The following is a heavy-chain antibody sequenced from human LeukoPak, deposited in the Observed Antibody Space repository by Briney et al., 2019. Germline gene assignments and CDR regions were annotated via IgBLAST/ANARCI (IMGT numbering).Heavy chain of an antibody. CDR1: GGSISSSGYC. V-gene: IGHV4-39*01. CDR2: MYYSGST. CDR3: ATLTTTYFDY. D-gene: IGHD4-11*01. J-gene: IGHJ4*02. Sequence: SETLSLTCTVSGGSISSSGYCWGWIRQPPGKGLEWIGSMYYSGSTYYNPSLKSRVTISVDTSKNQFSLKLSSVTAADTALYYCATLTTTYFDYWGQGTLVTVSS.